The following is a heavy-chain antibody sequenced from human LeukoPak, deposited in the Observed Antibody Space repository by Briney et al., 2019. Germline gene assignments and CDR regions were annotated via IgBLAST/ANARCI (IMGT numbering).Heavy chain of an antibody. D-gene: IGHD3/OR15-3a*01. CDR2: ISFDGSNT. J-gene: IGHJ4*02. CDR3: AKDGFWTSRTSYHGAHFFDH. V-gene: IGHV3-30*18. Sequence: GGSPRLSCAASGFTFSIYDMSWVRQAPGQGLEWVACISFDGSNTYYVDSVKGRFTISRDNSKDTFYLQMSSLRPEDTALYYCAKDGFWTSRTSYHGAHFFDHWGQGIQVTVSS. CDR1: GFTFSIYD.